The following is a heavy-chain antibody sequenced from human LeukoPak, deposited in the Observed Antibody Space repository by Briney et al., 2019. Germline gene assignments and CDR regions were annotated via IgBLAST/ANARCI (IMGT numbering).Heavy chain of an antibody. V-gene: IGHV1-69*01. D-gene: IGHD3-22*01. J-gene: IGHJ4*02. CDR1: GGTFSSYA. CDR2: IIPIFGTA. Sequence: ASVKVSCKPSGGTFSSYAISWVRQAPGQGLEWMGGIIPIFGTANYAQKFQGRVTITADESTSTAYMELSSLRSEDTAVYYCARAHQPYYYDSSGYYPGYYWGQGTLVTVSS. CDR3: ARAHQPYYYDSSGYYPGYY.